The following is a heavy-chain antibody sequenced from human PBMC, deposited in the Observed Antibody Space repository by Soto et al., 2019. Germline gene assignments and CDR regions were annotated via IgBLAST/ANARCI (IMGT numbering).Heavy chain of an antibody. Sequence: SETLSLTCTVSGGSISSYYWSWIRQPPGKGLEWIGYIYYSGSTNYNPSLKSRVTISVDTSKNQFSLKLSSVTAADTAVYYCARHIRAAAGTRSGFHYMDVWGKGTTVTVSS. D-gene: IGHD6-13*01. J-gene: IGHJ6*03. CDR2: IYYSGST. CDR3: ARHIRAAAGTRSGFHYMDV. V-gene: IGHV4-59*08. CDR1: GGSISSYY.